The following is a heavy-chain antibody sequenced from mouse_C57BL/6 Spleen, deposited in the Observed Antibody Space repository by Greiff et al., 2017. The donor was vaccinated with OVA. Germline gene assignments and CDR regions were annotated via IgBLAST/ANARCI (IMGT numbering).Heavy chain of an antibody. CDR3: ASGGNYVEAY. CDR1: GYTFTSYW. J-gene: IGHJ3*01. CDR2: IDPSDSYT. D-gene: IGHD2-1*01. Sequence: QVQLQQPGAELVMPGASVKLSCKASGYTFTSYWMHWVKQRPGQGLEWIGEIDPSDSYTNYNQKFKGKSTLTVDKSSSTAYMQLSSLTSEDSAVYYCASGGNYVEAYWGQGTLVTVSA. V-gene: IGHV1-69*01.